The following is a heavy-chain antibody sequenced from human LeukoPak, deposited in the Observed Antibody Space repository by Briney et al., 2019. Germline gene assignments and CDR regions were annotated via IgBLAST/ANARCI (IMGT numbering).Heavy chain of an antibody. J-gene: IGHJ6*03. CDR3: AKVYDSSGYYTRNYYMDV. V-gene: IGHV3-33*06. D-gene: IGHD3-22*01. CDR2: IWYDGSNK. CDR1: GFTFSSYG. Sequence: PGGSLRLSCAASGFTFSSYGMHWVRQAPGKGMEGEAVIWYDGSNKYYADSVKGRFTISRDNSKKTLYLQMNSLRAEDTAVYYCAKVYDSSGYYTRNYYMDVWGKGTTVTGSS.